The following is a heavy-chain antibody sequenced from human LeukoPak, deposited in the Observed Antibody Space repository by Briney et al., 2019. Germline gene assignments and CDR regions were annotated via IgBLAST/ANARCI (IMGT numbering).Heavy chain of an antibody. V-gene: IGHV3-48*01. D-gene: IGHD6-13*01. CDR3: ARDPSAVALNTYA. CDR1: GLTFSNYN. Sequence: GGSLRLSCAASGLTFSNYNMNWVRQPPGKGLQWVSYISSSSNIIYYADSVKGRFTISRDNAKNSLFLQMNSLRAEDTAVYYCARDPSAVALNTYAWGPGTLVTVSS. CDR2: ISSSSNII. J-gene: IGHJ5*02.